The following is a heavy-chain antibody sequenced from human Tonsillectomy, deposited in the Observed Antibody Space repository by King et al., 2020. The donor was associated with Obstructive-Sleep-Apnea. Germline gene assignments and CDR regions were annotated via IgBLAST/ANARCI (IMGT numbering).Heavy chain of an antibody. CDR1: GGSISSYY. V-gene: IGHV4-59*08. CDR3: ARYTSSWYGYFDY. D-gene: IGHD6-13*01. J-gene: IGHJ4*02. CDR2: IYYTGST. Sequence: VQLQESGPGLVKPSETLSLTCTVSGGSISSYYWSWIRQPPGKGLEWIGYIYYTGSTNYNPSLKSRVTISLDTSKTQFSLKLNSVTAADTAVYYCARYTSSWYGYFDYWGQGTLVTVSS.